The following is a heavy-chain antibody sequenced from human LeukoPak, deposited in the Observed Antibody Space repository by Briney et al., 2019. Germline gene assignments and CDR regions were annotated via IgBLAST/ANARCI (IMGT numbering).Heavy chain of an antibody. CDR1: GFTFSSYA. D-gene: IGHD4-17*01. Sequence: GGSLRLSCAASGFTFSSYATSWVRQAPGKGLEWVSSISSGGTYKYYADSVKGRFTISRDNAQNSLYLQMNSLRAEDSSVYYCARPTTVTTISADAFDIWGQGTMVTVSS. J-gene: IGHJ3*02. CDR2: ISSGGTYK. V-gene: IGHV3-21*01. CDR3: ARPTTVTTISADAFDI.